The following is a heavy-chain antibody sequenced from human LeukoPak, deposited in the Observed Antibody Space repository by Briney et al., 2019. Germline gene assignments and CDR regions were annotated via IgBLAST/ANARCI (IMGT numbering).Heavy chain of an antibody. J-gene: IGHJ6*02. D-gene: IGHD6-13*01. CDR2: IYYSGTT. Sequence: SETLSLTCTVSGGSISSYYWSWIRQPPGKGLEWLGYIYYSGTTNYNPSLKSRVTISVDTSKNQFSLKLSSVTAADTAVYYCARRVASSSWSLRYYYGMDVWGQGTTVTVSS. V-gene: IGHV4-59*08. CDR3: ARRVASSSWSLRYYYGMDV. CDR1: GGSISSYY.